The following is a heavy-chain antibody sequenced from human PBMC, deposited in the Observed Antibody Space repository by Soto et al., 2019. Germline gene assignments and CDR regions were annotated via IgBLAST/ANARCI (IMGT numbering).Heavy chain of an antibody. J-gene: IGHJ5*01. CDR2: IKPGSGDT. CDR1: GYTFTAYY. Sequence: QVQLVQSGAEVKKPGASVRVSCKASGYTFTAYYIHWVRQAPGQGLEWMGWIKPGSGDTGYTQKFQGRVTMTRDTSISTAYMELNSLRSDDTAIYYCARGSAVGGNWFDSWGQGTLVTVSS. CDR3: ARGSAVGGNWFDS. D-gene: IGHD6-19*01. V-gene: IGHV1-2*02.